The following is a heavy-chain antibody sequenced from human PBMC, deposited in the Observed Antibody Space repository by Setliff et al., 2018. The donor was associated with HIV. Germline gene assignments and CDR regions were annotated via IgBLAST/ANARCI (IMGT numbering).Heavy chain of an antibody. D-gene: IGHD7-27*01. J-gene: IGHJ4*02. CDR1: GFSVSNYY. CDR2: IYSGGDT. CDR3: ARGGDADRRGLFDY. Sequence: GGSLRLSCVASGFSVSNYYMSWVRQAPGGGLEWVSSIYSGGDTYPADSVKGRFTISRDKSKNHFSLKLTSVTAADTAVYYCARGGDADRRGLFDYWGQGTLVTVSS. V-gene: IGHV3-53*01.